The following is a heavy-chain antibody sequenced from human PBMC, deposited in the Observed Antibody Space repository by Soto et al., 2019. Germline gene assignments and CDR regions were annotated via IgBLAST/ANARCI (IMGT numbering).Heavy chain of an antibody. V-gene: IGHV2-5*02. Sequence: QITLKESGPTLVKPTQTLTLTCTFSGFSLSTSGVGVGWIRQPPGKAPEWLALIYWDDDKRYRPSLDSRLTIAKDTSKSQVVLTMTNMAPGDTATYHCGYYEFWSGVNWGQGTWVTVPS. CDR3: GYYEFWSGVN. CDR1: GFSLSTSGVG. D-gene: IGHD3-3*01. J-gene: IGHJ4*02. CDR2: IYWDDDK.